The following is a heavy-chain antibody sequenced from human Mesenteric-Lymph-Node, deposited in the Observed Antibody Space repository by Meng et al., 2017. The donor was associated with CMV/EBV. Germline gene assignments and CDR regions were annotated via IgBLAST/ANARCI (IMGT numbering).Heavy chain of an antibody. CDR3: ARVRYYDTTGPPGV. Sequence: SETLSLTCTVSGGSIRSYYWSWIRQPPGKGLEWIGYIYHSGSANYNPSLKSRVTMSVDTSKNQFSLKLSSVTAADTAVYYCARVRYYDTTGPPGVWGQGTLVTVSS. CDR1: GGSIRSYY. V-gene: IGHV4-59*01. CDR2: IYHSGSA. J-gene: IGHJ4*02. D-gene: IGHD3-22*01.